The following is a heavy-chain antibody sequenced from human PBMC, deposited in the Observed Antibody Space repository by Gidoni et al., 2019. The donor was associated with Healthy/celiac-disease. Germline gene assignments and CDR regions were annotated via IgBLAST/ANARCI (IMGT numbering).Heavy chain of an antibody. V-gene: IGHV3-23*01. D-gene: IGHD3-9*01. CDR1: GFTFSSYA. Sequence: EVQLLESGGGLVQPGGSLRLSCAASGFTFSSYAMSWVRQAPGKGLEWVSAISGSGGSTYYADSLKGRFTISRDNSKNTLYLQMNSLRAEDTAVYYCAKDLNYDILTGLYYYYYGMDIWGQGTTVTVSS. CDR3: AKDLNYDILTGLYYYYYGMDI. CDR2: ISGSGGST. J-gene: IGHJ6*02.